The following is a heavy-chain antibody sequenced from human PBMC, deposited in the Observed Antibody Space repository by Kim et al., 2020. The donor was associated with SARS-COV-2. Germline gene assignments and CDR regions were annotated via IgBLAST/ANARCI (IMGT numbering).Heavy chain of an antibody. V-gene: IGHV1-46*01. J-gene: IGHJ3*02. CDR1: GYTFTSYY. Sequence: ASVKVSCKASGYTFTSYYMHWVRQAPGQGLEWMGIINPSGGSTSYAQKFQGRVTMTRDTSTSTVYMELSSLRSEDTAVYYCATVGARKAFDIWGQGTMVTVSS. CDR3: ATVGARKAFDI. CDR2: INPSGGST. D-gene: IGHD1-26*01.